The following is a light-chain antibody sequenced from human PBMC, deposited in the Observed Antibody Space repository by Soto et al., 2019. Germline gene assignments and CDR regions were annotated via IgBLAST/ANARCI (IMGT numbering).Light chain of an antibody. Sequence: QSALTQPPSASGSPGQSVTISCTGTNSDVGGYNYVSWYQQYPGKAPKLLIYEVTKRPSGVPDRFSGSKSGKTAYLTVSGHEGEVEGGFHSNPFPGSPKWVFGGGTNLPF. V-gene: IGLV2-8*01. CDR2: EVT. CDR1: NSDVGGYNY. J-gene: IGLJ3*02. CDR3: NPFPGSPKWV.